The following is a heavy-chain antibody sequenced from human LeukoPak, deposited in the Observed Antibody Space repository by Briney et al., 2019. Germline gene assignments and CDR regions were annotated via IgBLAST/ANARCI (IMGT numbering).Heavy chain of an antibody. V-gene: IGHV3-30*01. CDR1: GFTFSSYA. D-gene: IGHD3-10*01. CDR2: VSYDGSNR. Sequence: GRSLRLSCAASGFTFSSYAMHWVRQAPGKGLDWVADVSYDGSNRNYADSVKGRFTISRDSSKNRLYLQMNSLRVDDTAVYYCASDSGSYRYFDCWGQGTLVTVSS. J-gene: IGHJ4*02. CDR3: ASDSGSYRYFDC.